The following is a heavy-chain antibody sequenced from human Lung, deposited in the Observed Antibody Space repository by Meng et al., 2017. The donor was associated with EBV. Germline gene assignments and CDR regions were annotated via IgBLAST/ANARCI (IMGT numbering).Heavy chain of an antibody. CDR1: GFTFDDYA. CDR3: VREIVDTLYYFDS. Sequence: GQLVVSGGGVVRPGGSLRLSCTASGFTFDDYAMSWVRQAPGKGLEWVSGLNWDGGNTRYADSVKGRFTISRDNAKNSLYLQMNSLRAEDTAFYYCVREIVDTLYYFDSWGQGTLVTVSS. CDR2: LNWDGGNT. D-gene: IGHD5-18*01. V-gene: IGHV3-20*04. J-gene: IGHJ4*02.